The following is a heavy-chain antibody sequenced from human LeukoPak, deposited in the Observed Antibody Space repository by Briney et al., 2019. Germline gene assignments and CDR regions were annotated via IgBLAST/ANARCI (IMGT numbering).Heavy chain of an antibody. CDR1: GGTFSSYA. Sequence: GASVKVSCKASGGTFSSYAISWVRQAPGQGLEWMGWISAYNGNTNYAQKLQGRVTMTTDTSTSTAYMELRSLRSDDTAVYYCARDPRTGYSSGWYGYWGQGTLVTVSS. CDR3: ARDPRTGYSSGWYGY. CDR2: ISAYNGNT. V-gene: IGHV1-18*01. D-gene: IGHD6-19*01. J-gene: IGHJ4*02.